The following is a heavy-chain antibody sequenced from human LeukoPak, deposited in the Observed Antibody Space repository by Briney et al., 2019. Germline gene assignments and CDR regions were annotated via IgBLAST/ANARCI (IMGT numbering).Heavy chain of an antibody. CDR3: ARDARTGTTWYYGMDV. J-gene: IGHJ6*02. D-gene: IGHD1-7*01. Sequence: GGSLRLSCAASGFTLSSNYMSWVRQAPGKGLERVSLIYSGGSTYYADSVKGRFTISRDNSKNTLYLQMNTLRVEDTAVYYCARDARTGTTWYYGMDVWGQGTTVTVSS. CDR1: GFTLSSNY. CDR2: IYSGGST. V-gene: IGHV3-66*01.